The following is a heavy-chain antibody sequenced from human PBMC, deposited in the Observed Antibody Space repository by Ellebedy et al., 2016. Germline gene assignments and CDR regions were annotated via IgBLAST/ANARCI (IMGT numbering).Heavy chain of an antibody. V-gene: IGHV4-39*07. CDR2: IYYSGST. CDR1: GGSISSSSYY. CDR3: ARVSVLGYYYDSRPYYFDY. J-gene: IGHJ4*02. Sequence: SETLSLTCTVSGGSISSSSYYWGWIRQPPGKGLEWIGSIYYSGSTYYNPSLKSRVTISVDTSKNQFSLKLSSVTAADTAVYYCARVSVLGYYYDSRPYYFDYWGQGTLVTVSS. D-gene: IGHD3-22*01.